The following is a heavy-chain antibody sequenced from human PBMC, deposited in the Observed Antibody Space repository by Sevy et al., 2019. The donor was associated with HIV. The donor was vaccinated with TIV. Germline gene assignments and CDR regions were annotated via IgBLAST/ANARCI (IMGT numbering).Heavy chain of an antibody. D-gene: IGHD4-4*01. CDR1: GDSVSSDNYY. CDR2: MFYRGST. J-gene: IGHJ4*02. CDR3: ARLSAVSRSYNFDY. Sequence: SETLSLTCTVSGDSVSSDNYYWSWIWQPPGKGLEWIGYMFYRGSTNYNPSLKSRATISVDTSKNQFSLKLNSVTAADTAVYYCARLSAVSRSYNFDYWGQGTLVTVSS. V-gene: IGHV4-61*01.